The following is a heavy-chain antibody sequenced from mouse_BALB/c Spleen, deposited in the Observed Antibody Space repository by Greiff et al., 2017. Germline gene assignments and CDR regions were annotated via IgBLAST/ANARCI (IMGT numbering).Heavy chain of an antibody. CDR1: GFNIKDTY. CDR3: ARSNYYAMDY. Sequence: EVKLQQSGAELVKPGASVKLSCTASGFNIKDTYMHWVKQRPEQGLEWIGRIDPANGNTKYDPKFQGKATITADTSSNTAYLQLSSLTSEDTAVYYCARSNYYAMDYWGQGTSVTVSS. CDR2: IDPANGNT. V-gene: IGHV14-3*02. J-gene: IGHJ4*01.